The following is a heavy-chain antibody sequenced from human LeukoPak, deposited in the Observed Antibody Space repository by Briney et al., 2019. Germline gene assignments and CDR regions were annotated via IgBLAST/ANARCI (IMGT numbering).Heavy chain of an antibody. CDR1: GFIFSSYW. CDR3: ASRAGAYSHPYDY. D-gene: IGHD4/OR15-4a*01. Sequence: PGGSLRLSCVASGFIFSSYWMSWVRQAPGKGLEWVSVIYSDNTHYSYSETGRGTISKDNSNNKQYLQMNRLRAGDTAVYYCASRAGAYSHPYDYWGQGTLVTVSS. V-gene: IGHV3-53*01. J-gene: IGHJ4*02. CDR2: IYSDNT.